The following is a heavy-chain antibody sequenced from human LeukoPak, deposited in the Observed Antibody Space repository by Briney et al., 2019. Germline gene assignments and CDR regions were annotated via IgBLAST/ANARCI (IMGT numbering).Heavy chain of an antibody. J-gene: IGHJ6*02. Sequence: GRSLRLSCAASGFTFSNYAMHWVRQAPGKGLEWVTVISYDGNTKYYADSVKDRFTISRDNSNNTLYLQMNSLRAEDTALYYCARRIAAAATGNYYSYGMDVWGQGTTVTVSS. D-gene: IGHD6-13*01. CDR1: GFTFSNYA. CDR3: ARRIAAAATGNYYSYGMDV. V-gene: IGHV3-30*04. CDR2: ISYDGNTK.